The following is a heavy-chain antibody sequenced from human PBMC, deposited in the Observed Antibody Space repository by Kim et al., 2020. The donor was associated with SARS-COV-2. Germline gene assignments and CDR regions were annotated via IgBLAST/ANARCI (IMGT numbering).Heavy chain of an antibody. CDR1: GGSISSSSYY. Sequence: SETLSLTCTVSGGSISSSSYYWGWIRQPPGKVLEWIGSIYYSGSTYYNPSLKSRVTISVDTSKNQFSLKLSSVTAADTAVYYCATNTPDYDILTGYYRGPAFYIWGQGTMVTFSS. CDR3: ATNTPDYDILTGYYRGPAFYI. D-gene: IGHD3-9*01. CDR2: IYYSGST. J-gene: IGHJ3*02. V-gene: IGHV4-39*01.